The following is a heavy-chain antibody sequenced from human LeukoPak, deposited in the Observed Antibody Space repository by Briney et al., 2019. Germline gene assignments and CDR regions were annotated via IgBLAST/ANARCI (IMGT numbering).Heavy chain of an antibody. Sequence: GESLKISCKASGYRFTAYWIGWVRQMPGKGLEWMGVIYPADSDTTYSPSFQGQVTISAGKSNNIAYLEWDSLKASDSATYYCARRTGSGTYYSLFFDYWGQGALVTVSS. V-gene: IGHV5-51*01. J-gene: IGHJ4*02. CDR1: GYRFTAYW. CDR2: IYPADSDT. CDR3: ARRTGSGTYYSLFFDY. D-gene: IGHD1-26*01.